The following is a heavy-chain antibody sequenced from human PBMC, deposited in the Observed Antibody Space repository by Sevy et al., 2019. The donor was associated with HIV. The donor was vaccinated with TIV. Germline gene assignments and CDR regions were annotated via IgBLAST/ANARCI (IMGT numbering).Heavy chain of an antibody. J-gene: IGHJ4*01. CDR2: IWLDGSNT. Sequence: GGSLRLSCAASGFTFSSFGMHWVRQTPGKGLEWLAVIWLDGSNTYYSDSVKGRFTISRDIAKNTLHLQMNSLRAEDTAVDYGARDLEFYDYGDYGPAFMPDFWGHGTLVTVSS. CDR3: ARDLEFYDYGDYGPAFMPDF. D-gene: IGHD4-17*01. V-gene: IGHV3-33*01. CDR1: GFTFSSFG.